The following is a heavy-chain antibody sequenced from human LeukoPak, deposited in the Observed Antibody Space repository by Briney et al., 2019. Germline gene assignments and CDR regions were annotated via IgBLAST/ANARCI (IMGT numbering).Heavy chain of an antibody. V-gene: IGHV1-2*02. D-gene: IGHD4-17*01. CDR2: MNPNSGGT. CDR1: GYTFTSYD. CDR3: ASSRKDYGDYVDLDY. J-gene: IGHJ4*02. Sequence: ASVKVSCKASGYTFTSYDINWVRQATGQGLEWMGWMNPNSGGTDYAQKFQGRVTMTRDTSISTAYMELSRLRSDDTAVYYCASSRKDYGDYVDLDYWGQGTLVTVSS.